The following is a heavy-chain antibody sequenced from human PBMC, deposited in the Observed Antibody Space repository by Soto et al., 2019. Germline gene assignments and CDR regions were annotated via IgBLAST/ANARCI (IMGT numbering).Heavy chain of an antibody. CDR2: IYPGDSGT. CDR3: ARTTIAGIRGYFAY. V-gene: IGHV5-51*01. CDR1: GYSFSTSW. D-gene: IGHD2-21*01. Sequence: GESLKISCQGSGYSFSTSWIGWVRQMPGKGLEWMGIIYPGDSGTRYSLSFQGQVTISADKSISTAFLQWSSLKASDTATYYCARTTIAGIRGYFAYWGQGTLVTVSS. J-gene: IGHJ4*02.